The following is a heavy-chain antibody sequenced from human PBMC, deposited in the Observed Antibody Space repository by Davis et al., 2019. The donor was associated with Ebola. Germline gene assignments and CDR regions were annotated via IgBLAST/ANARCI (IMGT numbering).Heavy chain of an antibody. V-gene: IGHV1-69*06. CDR3: ARASDSGSPYLHYYSGMDV. CDR1: GDTIATYG. D-gene: IGHD1-26*01. J-gene: IGHJ6*02. CDR2: IIPIFGTA. Sequence: AASVKVSCKASGDTIATYGFSWVRQAPGQGLEWMGGIIPIFGTANYAQKFQGSVTITADKSTTTAYMVLRSLRSEDTAVYYCARASDSGSPYLHYYSGMDVWGQGTTVTVSS.